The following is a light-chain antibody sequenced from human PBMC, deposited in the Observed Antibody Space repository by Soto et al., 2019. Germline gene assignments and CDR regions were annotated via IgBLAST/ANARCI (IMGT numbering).Light chain of an antibody. CDR2: DVS. CDR3: CSYAGRYTYV. Sequence: QSALTQPRSVSGSPGQSVTISCTGTSSDVGGYKYVSWYQQHPGKAPKFMIYDVSERPSGVPDRFSGSKSGNTASLTISGLQAEDEADYYCCSYAGRYTYVFGTGTKLTVL. CDR1: SSDVGGYKY. J-gene: IGLJ1*01. V-gene: IGLV2-11*02.